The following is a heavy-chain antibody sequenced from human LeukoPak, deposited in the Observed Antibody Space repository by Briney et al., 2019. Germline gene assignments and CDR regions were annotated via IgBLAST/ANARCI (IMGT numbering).Heavy chain of an antibody. D-gene: IGHD2-15*01. Sequence: EAAVKVSCKASVYTFTSCYMQWVQQAPGQGRDGMGIINPSGCNTSFAQKFQGRVTMPRDMPTSTVYMELSRLRSDDTAVYYCARGGLGYCSGGSCYRHLIVYYWGQETLVTVYS. CDR2: INPSGCNT. V-gene: IGHV1-46*01. J-gene: IGHJ4*02. CDR1: VYTFTSCY. CDR3: ARGGLGYCSGGSCYRHLIVYY.